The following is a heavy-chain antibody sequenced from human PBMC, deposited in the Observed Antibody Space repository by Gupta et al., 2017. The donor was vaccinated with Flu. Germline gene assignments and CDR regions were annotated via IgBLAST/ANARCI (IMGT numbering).Heavy chain of an antibody. D-gene: IGHD3-3*01. CDR2: IYYSGST. Sequence: QLQLQESGPGLVKPSETLSLTCTVSGGSISSSCYYWGWIRQPPGKGLEWIGSIYYSGSTYYNPSLKSRVTISVDTSKNQFSLKLSAVTAADTAVYYCARMYYDFWSGYRGVPWFDPWGQGTLVTVSS. J-gene: IGHJ5*02. CDR3: ARMYYDFWSGYRGVPWFDP. CDR1: GGSISSSCYY. V-gene: IGHV4-39*01.